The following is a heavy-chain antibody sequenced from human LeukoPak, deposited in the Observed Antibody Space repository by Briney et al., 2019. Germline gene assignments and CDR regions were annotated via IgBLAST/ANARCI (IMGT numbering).Heavy chain of an antibody. Sequence: AGGSLRLSCAASGFTFSSYAMSWVRQAPGKGLEWDSAISGSGGSTYYADSVKGRFTISRDNSKNTLYLQMNSLRAEDTAVYYCAKLGPWINWYFDLWGRGTLVTVSS. V-gene: IGHV3-23*01. CDR2: ISGSGGST. J-gene: IGHJ2*01. CDR3: AKLGPWINWYFDL. CDR1: GFTFSSYA. D-gene: IGHD1-1*01.